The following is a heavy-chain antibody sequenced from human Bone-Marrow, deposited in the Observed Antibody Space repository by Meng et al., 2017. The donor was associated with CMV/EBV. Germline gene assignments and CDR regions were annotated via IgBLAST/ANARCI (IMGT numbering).Heavy chain of an antibody. CDR3: ARGFITIFGVVNY. Sequence: GESLKISCAASGFTFSSYAMHWVRQAPGKGLEWVAVISYDGSNKYYADSVKGRFTISRDNSKNTLYLQMSSLRAEDTAVYYCARGFITIFGVVNYWGQGTLVTVSS. D-gene: IGHD3-3*01. CDR2: ISYDGSNK. J-gene: IGHJ4*02. CDR1: GFTFSSYA. V-gene: IGHV3-30*04.